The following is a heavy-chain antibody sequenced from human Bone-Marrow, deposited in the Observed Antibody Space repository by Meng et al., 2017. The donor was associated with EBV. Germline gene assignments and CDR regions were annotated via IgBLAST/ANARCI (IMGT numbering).Heavy chain of an antibody. Sequence: RQGSGPGQVKPSETLSLTCTVSGDSISSSSYYWGWIRQPPGKGPEWIGSIYYSGSTYYNPSLKSRVTILEDTSKNQFSLKLSSVTAADTAVYYCARQMGYNILTGYYHFDYWGQGTLVTVSS. CDR3: ARQMGYNILTGYYHFDY. V-gene: IGHV4-39*01. CDR1: GDSISSSSYY. J-gene: IGHJ4*02. CDR2: IYYSGST. D-gene: IGHD3-9*01.